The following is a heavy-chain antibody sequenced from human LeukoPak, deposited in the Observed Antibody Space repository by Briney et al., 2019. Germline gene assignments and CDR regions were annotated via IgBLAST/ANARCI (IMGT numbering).Heavy chain of an antibody. CDR2: ISGSGGST. D-gene: IGHD3-22*01. J-gene: IGHJ4*02. Sequence: GGSLRLSCAASGFTFSSYAMSWVRQAPGKGLEWVSAISGSGGSTYYADSVKGRFTISRDNSKNTLYLQMNSLRAEDTAVYYCAKDGTNYYDSSGYPTWDYWGQGTLVTVSS. CDR3: AKDGTNYYDSSGYPTWDY. CDR1: GFTFSSYA. V-gene: IGHV3-23*01.